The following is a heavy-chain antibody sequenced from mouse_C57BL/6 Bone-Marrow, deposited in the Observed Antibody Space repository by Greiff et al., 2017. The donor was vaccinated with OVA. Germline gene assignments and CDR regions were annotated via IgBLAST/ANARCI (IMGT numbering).Heavy chain of an antibody. CDR1: GFNIKDDY. Sequence: VQLQQSGAELVRPGASVKLSCTASGFNIKDDYMHWVRQTPEQGLEWLGWIDPENGDTAYASKFPGQATITADPSSNTAYLQLSSLTSEDTAVYYCTIQGDYYDNWGRGTTPSVTA. CDR2: IDPENGDT. V-gene: IGHV14-4*01. J-gene: IGHJ2*01. CDR3: TIQGDYYDN.